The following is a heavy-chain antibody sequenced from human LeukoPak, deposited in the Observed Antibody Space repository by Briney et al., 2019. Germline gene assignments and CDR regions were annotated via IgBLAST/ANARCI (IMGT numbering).Heavy chain of an antibody. J-gene: IGHJ4*02. V-gene: IGHV4-59*08. CDR1: GGSISNYY. D-gene: IGHD6-19*01. CDR2: ISYSGIT. CDR3: ARHRAIAGPFDL. Sequence: PSETLALTCTVFGGSISNYYWSWIRQPPGQGLVWFGQISYSGITKYNSALKSRVSISVDTSQNRISVNLSSVTAADTAFYSCARHRAIAGPFDLWGQGTLVTVSS.